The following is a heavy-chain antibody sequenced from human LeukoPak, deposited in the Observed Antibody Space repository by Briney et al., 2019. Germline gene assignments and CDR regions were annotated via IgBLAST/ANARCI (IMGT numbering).Heavy chain of an antibody. CDR1: GGPISNYY. V-gene: IGHV4-4*07. Sequence: SETLSLTCTVSGGPISNYYGSWIRQPAGKGLEWIGRISASGNTNYNPSLKSRVTMSVDTSMNLFALKLSSVTAADTAVYYCARTGYSSSWYVKTQHYFDYWGQGTLVTVSS. CDR3: ARTGYSSSWYVKTQHYFDY. J-gene: IGHJ4*02. D-gene: IGHD6-13*01. CDR2: ISASGNT.